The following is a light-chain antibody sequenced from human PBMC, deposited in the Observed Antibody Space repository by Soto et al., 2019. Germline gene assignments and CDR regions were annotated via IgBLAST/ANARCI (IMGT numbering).Light chain of an antibody. J-gene: IGKJ1*01. CDR2: LGS. CDR1: QSLLHSNGYNY. V-gene: IGKV2-28*01. CDR3: MQLLQTPWT. Sequence: DIVMTQSPLSLPVTPGEPASISCRSSQSLLHSNGYNYLYWFLQKPGQPPQLLIYLGSSRASGVPDRFRGSASVTDFTLKISRVEAEDVGVYYCMQLLQTPWTFGQGTKVEIK.